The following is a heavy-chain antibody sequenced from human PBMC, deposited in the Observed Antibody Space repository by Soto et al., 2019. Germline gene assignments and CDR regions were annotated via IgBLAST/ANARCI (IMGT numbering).Heavy chain of an antibody. CDR1: GGSISSSSYY. CDR2: IYYSGST. CDR3: ATMKLGYCSSTSCYVNWFDP. J-gene: IGHJ5*02. Sequence: PSETLSLTCTVSGGSISSSSYYWGWVRQSPGKGLEWIGSIYYSGSTYYNPSLKSRITISVDTSKNQFSLKLSSVTAADTAVYYCATMKLGYCSSTSCYVNWFDPWGQGTLVTVSS. V-gene: IGHV4-39*07. D-gene: IGHD2-2*01.